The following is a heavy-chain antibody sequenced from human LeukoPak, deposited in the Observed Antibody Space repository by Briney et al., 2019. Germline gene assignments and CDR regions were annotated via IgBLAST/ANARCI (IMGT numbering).Heavy chain of an antibody. V-gene: IGHV1-69*04. J-gene: IGHJ4*02. D-gene: IGHD6-19*01. CDR2: IIPILGIA. CDR1: GGTFSSYA. Sequence: ASVKVSCKASGGTFSSYAISWVRQAPGQGLEWMGRIIPILGIANYAQKFQGRVTMTRNTSISTAYMELSSLRSEDTAVYYCARWAVAGYNEVDYWGQGTLVTVSS. CDR3: ARWAVAGYNEVDY.